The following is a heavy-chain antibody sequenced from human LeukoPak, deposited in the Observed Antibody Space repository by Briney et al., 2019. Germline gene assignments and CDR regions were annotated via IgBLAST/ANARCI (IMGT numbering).Heavy chain of an antibody. V-gene: IGHV3-23*01. Sequence: GGSLRLSCAAFGFKSSISAMSCVRQAPGKGLGWVSVLGGSGDTTNYADSVKGRFTISRDRSKTTVFLQLNRLRVEDTGVYYCASKFGESYHSYYGLDVWGQGTTVTVSS. D-gene: IGHD3-10*01. CDR2: LGGSGDTT. CDR1: GFKSSISA. J-gene: IGHJ6*02. CDR3: ASKFGESYHSYYGLDV.